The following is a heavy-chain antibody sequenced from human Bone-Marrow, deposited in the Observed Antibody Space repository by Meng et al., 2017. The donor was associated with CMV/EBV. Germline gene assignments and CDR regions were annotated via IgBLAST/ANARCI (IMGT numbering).Heavy chain of an antibody. Sequence: GESLKISCAASGFTFSSYSMNWVRQAPGKGLEWVSSISSSGTYIYYADSVKGRFTISRDNAQNSLYLQMNSLRTEDTAVYYCARDVSPRSSAYFAIYYFYALDVWGQGTTVTVYS. V-gene: IGHV3-21*01. J-gene: IGHJ6*02. CDR2: ISSSGTYI. CDR3: ARDVSPRSSAYFAIYYFYALDV. CDR1: GFTFSSYS. D-gene: IGHD2-21*01.